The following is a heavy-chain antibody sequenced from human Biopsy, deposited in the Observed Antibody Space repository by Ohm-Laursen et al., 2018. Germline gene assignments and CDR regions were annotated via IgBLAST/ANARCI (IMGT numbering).Heavy chain of an antibody. CDR2: IYNSETT. D-gene: IGHD3-16*01. V-gene: IGHV4-39*07. Sequence: ALSLTCTVSGGSISSSTTYYWAWLRQPPGKGLEWIGSIYNSETTFYNPSLKSRVAISVDTSTNQFSLKLTSVTAADTALYYCTRAGGGKIYGLWGQGTLVTVSS. J-gene: IGHJ4*02. CDR3: TRAGGGKIYGL. CDR1: GGSISSSTTYY.